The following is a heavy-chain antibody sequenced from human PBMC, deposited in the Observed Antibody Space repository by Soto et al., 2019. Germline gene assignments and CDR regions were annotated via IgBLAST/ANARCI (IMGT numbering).Heavy chain of an antibody. CDR2: ISYEGNNK. V-gene: IGHV3-30-3*01. J-gene: IGHJ4*02. CDR1: GFTFSNYA. Sequence: GESLKISCAASGFTFSNYAMHWVRQAPGKGLEWVAVISYEGNNKYYADSVKGRFTISRDNSKNTLYLQMNSLRAEDTAVFYCARTRSPVGTPFDFWGQGTLVTVSS. CDR3: ARTRSPVGTPFDF. D-gene: IGHD1-26*01.